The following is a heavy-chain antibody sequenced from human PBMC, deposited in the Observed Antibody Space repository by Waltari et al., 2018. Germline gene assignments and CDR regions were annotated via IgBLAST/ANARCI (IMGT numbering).Heavy chain of an antibody. CDR1: GGSISSHY. V-gene: IGHV4-59*11. D-gene: IGHD2-15*01. CDR2: IYYSGST. CDR3: ARARPWYCSGGSCSNWFDP. Sequence: QVQLQESGPGLVKPSETLSLTCTVSGGSISSHYWSWIRQPPGKGLEWIGYIYYSGSTNYNPSLKSRVTISVDTSKNQFSLKLSSVTAADTAVYYCARARPWYCSGGSCSNWFDPWGQGTLVTVSS. J-gene: IGHJ5*02.